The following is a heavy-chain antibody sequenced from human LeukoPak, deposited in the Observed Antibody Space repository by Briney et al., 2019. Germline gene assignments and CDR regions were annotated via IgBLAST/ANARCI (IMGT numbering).Heavy chain of an antibody. V-gene: IGHV4-30-4*01. CDR1: GGSISSGDYY. Sequence: SETLSLTCTVSGGSISSGDYYWSWIRQPLGKGLEWIGYIYYSGSTYYNPSLKSRVTISVDTSKNQFSLKLSSVTAADTAVYYCARLSSSSWYDYWGQGTLVTVSS. D-gene: IGHD6-13*01. CDR3: ARLSSSSWYDY. J-gene: IGHJ4*02. CDR2: IYYSGST.